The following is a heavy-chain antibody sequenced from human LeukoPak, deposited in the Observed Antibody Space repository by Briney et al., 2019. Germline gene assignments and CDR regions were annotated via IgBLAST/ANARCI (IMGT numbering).Heavy chain of an antibody. D-gene: IGHD2-2*01. CDR1: GGTFSSYA. Sequence: SVKVSCKASGGTFSSYAISWVRQTPGQGLEWMGGIIPIFGTANYAQKFQGRVTITADESTSTAYMELSSLRSEDTAVYYCASHLGYCSSTSCYSEYYFDYWGQGTLVTVSS. J-gene: IGHJ4*02. CDR3: ASHLGYCSSTSCYSEYYFDY. CDR2: IIPIFGTA. V-gene: IGHV1-69*01.